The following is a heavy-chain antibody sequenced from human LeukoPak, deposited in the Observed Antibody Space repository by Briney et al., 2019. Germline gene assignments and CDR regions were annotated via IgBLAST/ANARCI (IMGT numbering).Heavy chain of an antibody. CDR3: TRGVRALDRKSGSYDAFDV. CDR2: ISALNGNT. D-gene: IGHD1-26*01. CDR1: GYSFTSYG. Sequence: ASVKVSCKSSGYSFTSYGITWVRQPPAQGLDGMGWISALNGNTDYAQKLQGRVTVTTDTSTNTAYMELRGLRSDDTAVYYCTRGVRALDRKSGSYDAFDVWGQGTMVTVSS. J-gene: IGHJ3*01. V-gene: IGHV1-18*01.